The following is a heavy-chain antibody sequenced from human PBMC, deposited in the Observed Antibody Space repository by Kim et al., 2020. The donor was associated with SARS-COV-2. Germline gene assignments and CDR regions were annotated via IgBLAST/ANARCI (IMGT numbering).Heavy chain of an antibody. CDR3: AREVVAATAHYFDY. D-gene: IGHD2-15*01. CDR1: GYTFSGFG. CDR2: ISVYNGNT. V-gene: IGHV1-18*01. J-gene: IGHJ4*02. Sequence: ASVKVSCKASGYTFSGFGIAWVRQAPGQGLEWMGWISVYNGNTIYAERLQGRVTMTTDTSTSTAYMELRSLRSDDTAVYYCAREVVAATAHYFDYWGQGTLVTVSS.